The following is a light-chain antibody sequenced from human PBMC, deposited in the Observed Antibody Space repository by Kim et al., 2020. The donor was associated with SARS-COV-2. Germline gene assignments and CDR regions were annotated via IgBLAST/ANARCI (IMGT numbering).Light chain of an antibody. CDR2: DAA. Sequence: PVEGATLSCRASHNVDISLAWYQQTPGRAPRLLIYDAAIRAAGIPDRFRASGSGTDFTLTIGSLAPEDFAVYYCQQRGNWPPALTFGGGTKLEI. CDR1: HNVDIS. J-gene: IGKJ4*01. V-gene: IGKV3-11*01. CDR3: QQRGNWPPALT.